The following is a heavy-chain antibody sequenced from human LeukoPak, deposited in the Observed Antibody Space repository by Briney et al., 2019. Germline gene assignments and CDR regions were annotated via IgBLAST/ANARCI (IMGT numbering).Heavy chain of an antibody. V-gene: IGHV3-30-3*01. CDR3: ARDRVSGPYGAIDY. CDR1: GFTFSSYA. D-gene: IGHD6-19*01. CDR2: ISYDGSNK. J-gene: IGHJ4*02. Sequence: GGSLRPSCAASGFTFSSYAMHWVRQAPGKGPEWVAVISYDGSNKYYADSVKGRFTISRDNSKNTLYLQMNSLRAEDTAVYYCARDRVSGPYGAIDYWGQGTLVTVSS.